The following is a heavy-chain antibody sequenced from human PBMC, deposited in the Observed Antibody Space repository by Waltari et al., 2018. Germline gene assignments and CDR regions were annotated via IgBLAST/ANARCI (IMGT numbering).Heavy chain of an antibody. V-gene: IGHV1-18*01. J-gene: IGHJ4*02. Sequence: QVQLVQSGAEVKKPGDSVKVSCKASDYTFTSYGISWVRQATGQGLEWMGWIRAYNGNTNYAQKLQGRVTMTTDTSTSTAYMELRSLRSDDTAVYYCARVPEYSSSDYLYYFDYWGQGTLVTVSS. D-gene: IGHD6-6*01. CDR3: ARVPEYSSSDYLYYFDY. CDR1: DYTFTSYG. CDR2: IRAYNGNT.